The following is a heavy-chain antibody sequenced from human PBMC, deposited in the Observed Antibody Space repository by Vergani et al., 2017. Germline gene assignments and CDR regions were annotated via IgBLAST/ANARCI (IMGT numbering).Heavy chain of an antibody. CDR3: ARDRGSYYRGAAFDI. CDR2: IYSGGST. J-gene: IGHJ3*02. V-gene: IGHV3-53*01. Sequence: EVQLVESGGGLIQPGGSLRFSCAVSGFIVSSTYMSWVRQAPGKGLEWVSVIYSGGSTDYADSVKGRFTISRDNSKNTLYLQMNSLRAEDTAVYYCARDRGSYYRGAAFDIWGQGTMVTVSS. D-gene: IGHD1-26*01. CDR1: GFIVSSTY.